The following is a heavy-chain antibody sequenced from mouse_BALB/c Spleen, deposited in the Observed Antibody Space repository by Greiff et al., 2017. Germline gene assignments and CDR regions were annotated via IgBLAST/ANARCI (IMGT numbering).Heavy chain of an antibody. CDR2: ISGGGST. Sequence: EVKLVESGGGLVKPGGSLKLSCAASGFTFSSYAMSWVRQTPEKRLEWVASISGGGSTYYPDSVKGRFTISRDNARNILYLQISSLRSEDTAMYYCASGYDYAMDYWGQGTSVTVSS. V-gene: IGHV5-6-5*01. D-gene: IGHD2-12*01. CDR3: ASGYDYAMDY. J-gene: IGHJ4*01. CDR1: GFTFSSYA.